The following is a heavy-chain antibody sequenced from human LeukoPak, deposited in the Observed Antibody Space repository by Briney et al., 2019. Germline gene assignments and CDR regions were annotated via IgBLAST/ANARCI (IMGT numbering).Heavy chain of an antibody. Sequence: PSQTLSLTCTVSGDSIISGNYYWSWIRQPAGKGLEWIGRIYTSGSINYNPSLKSLVSISVDMSKNQFSLKLSSVTAADTAVYYCARHTLSFYYDSSGYVDHWGQGTLVTVSS. J-gene: IGHJ4*02. CDR3: ARHTLSFYYDSSGYVDH. CDR2: IYTSGSI. CDR1: GDSIISGNYY. V-gene: IGHV4-61*02. D-gene: IGHD3-22*01.